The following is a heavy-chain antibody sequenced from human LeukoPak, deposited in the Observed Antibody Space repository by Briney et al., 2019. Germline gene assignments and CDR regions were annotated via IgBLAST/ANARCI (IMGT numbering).Heavy chain of an antibody. V-gene: IGHV3-23*01. J-gene: IGHJ4*02. CDR1: GFTFSSYA. D-gene: IGHD6-6*01. Sequence: GGSLRLSCAASGFTFSSYAMSWVRQAPGKGLQWVSAISGNGGSTYYADSVKGRFTISRDNSKNTLYLQMNSLRAEDTAVYYCARSSSSSYLYYFDYWGQGTLVTVSS. CDR2: ISGNGGST. CDR3: ARSSSSSYLYYFDY.